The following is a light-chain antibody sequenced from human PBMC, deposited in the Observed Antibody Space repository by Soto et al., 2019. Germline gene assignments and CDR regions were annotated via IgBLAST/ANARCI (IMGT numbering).Light chain of an antibody. V-gene: IGKV1-8*01. Sequence: AIRTTQSPSSFSASTGDRVTITCRASQGISSYLAWYQQKPGKAPKLLIYAASSLQSGVPSRFSGSGSGTDFTLTISSLQPEDFATYYCQQSYSTPFITFGQGTRLEIK. J-gene: IGKJ5*01. CDR2: AAS. CDR1: QGISSY. CDR3: QQSYSTPFIT.